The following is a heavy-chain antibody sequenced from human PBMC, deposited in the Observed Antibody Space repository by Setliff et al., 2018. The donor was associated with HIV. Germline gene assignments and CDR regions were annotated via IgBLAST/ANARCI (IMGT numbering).Heavy chain of an antibody. CDR1: GGAFSTYA. CDR2: IIPIFGTA. J-gene: IGHJ4*02. V-gene: IGHV1-69*06. Sequence: SVKVSCKASGGAFSTYAISWVRQAPGQGLEWMGRIIPIFGTAHYAQKFQGRVTITADKSTSTAYMELSSLRSDDTAVYYCARDDGSSSWYDWGQGTLVTVSS. D-gene: IGHD6-13*01. CDR3: ARDDGSSSWYD.